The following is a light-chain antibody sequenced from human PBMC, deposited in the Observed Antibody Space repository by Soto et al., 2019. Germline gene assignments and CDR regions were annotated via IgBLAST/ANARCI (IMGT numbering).Light chain of an antibody. V-gene: IGKV3-20*01. Sequence: EVVLTQSPGTLSLSPGERATLSCRASQSISGTYLAWYQQKPGQPPRLLIYGAFNRAAGIPDRFSGSGSGTDFILTISRLDPEDFAVYYCQKYANSPRGTFGQGTKVEIQ. J-gene: IGKJ1*01. CDR2: GAF. CDR3: QKYANSPRGT. CDR1: QSISGTY.